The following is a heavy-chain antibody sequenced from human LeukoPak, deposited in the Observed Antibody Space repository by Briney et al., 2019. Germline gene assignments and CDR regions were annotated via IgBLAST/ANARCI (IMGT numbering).Heavy chain of an antibody. V-gene: IGHV3-74*01. J-gene: IGHJ3*02. CDR1: GFTFSRYW. CDR3: AGESSDAFDI. Sequence: GGSLRLSCAASGFTFSRYWMHWVRQAPGKGLVWVSRINTDGRTITYADSVKGRFTISRDNAKNTLYLQMNSLRAEDTAVYYCAGESSDAFDIWGQGTMVTVSS. CDR2: INTDGRTI.